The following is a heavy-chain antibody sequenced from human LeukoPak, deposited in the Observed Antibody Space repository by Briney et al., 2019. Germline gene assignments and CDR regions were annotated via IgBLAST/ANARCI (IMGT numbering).Heavy chain of an antibody. CDR2: IIPIFGTA. Sequence: SVKVSCKASGGTFSSYAISWVRQAPGQGLEWMGGIIPIFGTANYAQKFQGRVTITADESTSTAYMELSSLRSEDTAVYYCARSLVASYSGTAMAYFDYWGQGTLVIVSS. D-gene: IGHD5-18*01. CDR3: ARSLVASYSGTAMAYFDY. CDR1: GGTFSSYA. J-gene: IGHJ4*02. V-gene: IGHV1-69*01.